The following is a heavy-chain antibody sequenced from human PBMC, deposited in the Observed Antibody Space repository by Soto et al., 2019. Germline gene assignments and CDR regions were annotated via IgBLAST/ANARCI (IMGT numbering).Heavy chain of an antibody. Sequence: GGSLRLSCAASGFTFSSYGMHWVRQAPGKGLEWVAVIWYDGSNKYYADSVKGRFTISRDNSKNTLYLQMNSLRAEDTAVYYCARDSRVYSSSYLYDYWGQGTLVTVSS. CDR1: GFTFSSYG. CDR2: IWYDGSNK. CDR3: ARDSRVYSSSYLYDY. V-gene: IGHV3-33*01. D-gene: IGHD6-6*01. J-gene: IGHJ4*02.